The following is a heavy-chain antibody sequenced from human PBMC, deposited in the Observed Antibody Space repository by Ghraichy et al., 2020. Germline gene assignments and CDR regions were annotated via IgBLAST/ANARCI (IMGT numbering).Heavy chain of an antibody. V-gene: IGHV4-59*01. CDR3: ARDDSGSYSGVNAFDI. CDR1: GGSISSYY. CDR2: IYYSGST. Sequence: SETLSLTCTVSGGSISSYYWSWIRQPPGKGLEWIGYIYYSGSTNYNPSLKSRVTISVDTSKNQFSLKLSSVAAADTAVYYCARDDSGSYSGVNAFDIWGQGTMVTVSS. D-gene: IGHD1-26*01. J-gene: IGHJ3*02.